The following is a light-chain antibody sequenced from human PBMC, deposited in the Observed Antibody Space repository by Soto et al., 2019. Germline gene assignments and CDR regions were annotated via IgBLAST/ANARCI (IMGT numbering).Light chain of an antibody. CDR1: QGIRND. Sequence: AIQMTQSPSSLSASVGDRVTITCRASQGIRNDLGWYQQKPGKAPKLLIYAASSLQSGVPSRFSGRGSGTDFTLTISSLQPEEFATYYCLQDYIYPRTFGQGTKVEIK. CDR2: AAS. J-gene: IGKJ1*01. CDR3: LQDYIYPRT. V-gene: IGKV1-6*01.